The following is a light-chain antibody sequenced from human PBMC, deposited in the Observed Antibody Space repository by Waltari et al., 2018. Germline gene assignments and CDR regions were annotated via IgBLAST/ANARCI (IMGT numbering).Light chain of an antibody. Sequence: SALTQPASVSGSPGQSIAISCTGTSSDVGGSNYVTWYQQHPDKAPKRMVYDVANRPSGVSNRFSGSKSGNTAALTISGLQAEDEADYCGSSYAVSRSVLFGGGTKLTVL. CDR3: SSYAVSRSVL. CDR1: SSDVGGSNY. V-gene: IGLV2-14*01. CDR2: DVA. J-gene: IGLJ2*01.